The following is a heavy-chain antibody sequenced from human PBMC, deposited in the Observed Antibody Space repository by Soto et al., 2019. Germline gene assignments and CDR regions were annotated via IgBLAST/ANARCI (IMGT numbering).Heavy chain of an antibody. V-gene: IGHV3-23*01. CDR3: AKGETHYYDSSGYYHRGYFDY. J-gene: IGHJ4*02. CDR2: ISGSGGST. CDR1: GFTFSTNA. D-gene: IGHD3-22*01. Sequence: EVQLLESGGGLVQPGGSLRLSCATSGFTFSTNAMGWVRQAPGKGLEWVSAISGSGGSTYYADSVKGRFTISRDNSKNTLYLQMNSLRAEDTAVYYCAKGETHYYDSSGYYHRGYFDYWGQGTLVTVSS.